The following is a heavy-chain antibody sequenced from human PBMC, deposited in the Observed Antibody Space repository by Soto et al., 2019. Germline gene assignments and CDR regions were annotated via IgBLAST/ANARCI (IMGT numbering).Heavy chain of an antibody. V-gene: IGHV3-23*01. D-gene: IGHD2-2*01. Sequence: EVQLLESGGGLVQPGGSLRLSCAASGFAFSTYAMTWVRQVPGKGLEWVSSISGSDGSTYYADSVKGRFTISRDNSKNSLYLQMTRLRVEDTAVYYCTKRGCSSTHCYSNCWGQGTLVTVSS. J-gene: IGHJ4*02. CDR2: ISGSDGST. CDR1: GFAFSTYA. CDR3: TKRGCSSTHCYSNC.